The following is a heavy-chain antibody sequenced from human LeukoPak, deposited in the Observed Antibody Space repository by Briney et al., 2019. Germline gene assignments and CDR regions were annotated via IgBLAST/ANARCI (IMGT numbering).Heavy chain of an antibody. CDR3: ARAPRITIFGVVIIRFDP. Sequence: SQTLSLTCTVSGGSISSGGYYWSWSRQHPGRGVEWIVYIYYSGSTYYNPALKSRVTISVNTAKNQFSLKLSSVTAADTAVYYCARAPRITIFGVVIIRFDPWGQGTLVTVSS. J-gene: IGHJ5*02. CDR1: GGSISSGGYY. CDR2: IYYSGST. V-gene: IGHV4-31*03. D-gene: IGHD3-3*01.